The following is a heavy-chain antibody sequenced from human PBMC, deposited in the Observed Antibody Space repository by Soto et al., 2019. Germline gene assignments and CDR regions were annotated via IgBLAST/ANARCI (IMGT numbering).Heavy chain of an antibody. Sequence: EVQLLESGGGLVQPGGSLRLSCAASGFTFTTRAMSWVRQAPGKGLQWVSGISASGGTTYYADSVKGRLTISRDNSKTMLYLLMTSLRDDDTAVYYCTTGTQNFDYWGRGTRVTVSS. D-gene: IGHD3-10*01. CDR2: ISASGGTT. J-gene: IGHJ4*02. V-gene: IGHV3-23*01. CDR3: TTGTQNFDY. CDR1: GFTFTTRA.